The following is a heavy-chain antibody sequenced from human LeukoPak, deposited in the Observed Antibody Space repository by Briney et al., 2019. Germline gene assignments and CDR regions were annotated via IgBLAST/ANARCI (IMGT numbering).Heavy chain of an antibody. CDR3: ARNNGMDV. V-gene: IGHV3-7*03. CDR1: GFTLSNHW. CDR2: MNKDGSEK. J-gene: IGHJ6*02. Sequence: GGSLRLSCAASGFTLSNHWMTWVRQAPGKGPEWVANMNKDGSEKYYVDSVKGRFTISRDTAKNSLYLQMNSLRAEDTALYYCARNNGMDVWGQGTTVTVS. D-gene: IGHD1/OR15-1a*01.